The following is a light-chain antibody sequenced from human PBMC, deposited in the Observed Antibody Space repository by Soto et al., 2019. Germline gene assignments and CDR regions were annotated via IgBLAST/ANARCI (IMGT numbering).Light chain of an antibody. Sequence: EIVLTQSPDTLSLPPGETATLWCRASQGVPNSRLAWYQQKPGQAPSLVISDTSIRATGIPARFSGSGSGTDFTLSISSLEPEDFAVYYCQQRSNWPSITFGQGTRLEIK. CDR1: QGVPNSR. V-gene: IGKV3-11*01. CDR2: DTS. J-gene: IGKJ5*01. CDR3: QQRSNWPSIT.